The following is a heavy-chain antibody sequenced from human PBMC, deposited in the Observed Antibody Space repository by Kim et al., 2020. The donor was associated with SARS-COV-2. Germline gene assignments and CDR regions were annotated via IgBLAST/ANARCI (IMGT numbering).Heavy chain of an antibody. D-gene: IGHD3-22*01. CDR3: ARHRATMIVVVITTLFNPFDY. J-gene: IGHJ4*02. CDR1: GGSISSSSYY. V-gene: IGHV4-39*01. Sequence: SETLSLTCTVSGGSISSSSYYWGWIRQPPGKGLEWIGSIYYSGSTYYNPSLKSRVTISVDTSKNQFSLKLSSVTAADTAVYYCARHRATMIVVVITTLFNPFDYWGQGTLVTVSS. CDR2: IYYSGST.